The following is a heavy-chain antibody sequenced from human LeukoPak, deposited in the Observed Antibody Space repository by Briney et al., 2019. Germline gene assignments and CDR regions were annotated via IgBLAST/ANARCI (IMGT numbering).Heavy chain of an antibody. J-gene: IGHJ5*02. CDR1: GDSISNNRW. CDR3: ARGIDWLRKGWFDP. CDR2: IYHSGST. V-gene: IGHV4-4*02. Sequence: SGTLSLTCAVSGDSISNNRWWSWVRQTPGKGLEWIGEIYHSGSTNYNPSLKSRATILVDKSKNQFSLRLNSVTAADTAIYYCARGIDWLRKGWFDPWGQGTRVTVSS. D-gene: IGHD3-9*01.